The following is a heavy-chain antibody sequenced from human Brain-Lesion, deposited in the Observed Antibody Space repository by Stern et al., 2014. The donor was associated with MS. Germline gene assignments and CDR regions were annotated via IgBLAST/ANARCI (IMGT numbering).Heavy chain of an antibody. V-gene: IGHV1-24*01. CDR3: ATLSPGAGGNYYRHFDY. CDR1: GYTLTELS. J-gene: IGHJ4*02. Sequence: QVQLVESGAEVKKPGASVKVSCKVSGYTLTELSMPWVRQAPRKGLEWLGGFDPEDGETIYEQKFQGRVTMTEDTSTDTAYMELSSLRSEDTAVYYCATLSPGAGGNYYRHFDYWGQGTLVTVSS. CDR2: FDPEDGET. D-gene: IGHD1-26*01.